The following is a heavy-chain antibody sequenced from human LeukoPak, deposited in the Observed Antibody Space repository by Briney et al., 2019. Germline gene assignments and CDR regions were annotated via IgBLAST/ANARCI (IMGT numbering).Heavy chain of an antibody. CDR3: ARAYDYSNYGYYYGMDV. D-gene: IGHD4-11*01. V-gene: IGHV3-21*01. CDR1: GFTFSSYA. J-gene: IGHJ6*02. Sequence: GGSLRLSCAASGFTFSSYAMSWVRQAPGKGLEWVSSISSSSSYTYYADSVKGRFTISRDNAKNSLYLQMNSLRAEDTAVYYCARAYDYSNYGYYYGMDVWGQGTTVTVSS. CDR2: ISSSSSYT.